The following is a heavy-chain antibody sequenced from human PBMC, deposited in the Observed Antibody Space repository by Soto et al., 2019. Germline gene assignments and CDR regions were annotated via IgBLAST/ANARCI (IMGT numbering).Heavy chain of an antibody. CDR3: AKVLLDISGWYRFVFDY. D-gene: IGHD6-19*01. V-gene: IGHV3-23*01. Sequence: GGSLRLSCAASGFTFSNFAMGWVRQAPVKGLEWVSVISGGAAETYYADSVKGRFTISRDNFKNTLYLHMSSLRAEDTAVYYCAKVLLDISGWYRFVFDYWGLGILVTVSS. J-gene: IGHJ4*02. CDR1: GFTFSNFA. CDR2: ISGGAAET.